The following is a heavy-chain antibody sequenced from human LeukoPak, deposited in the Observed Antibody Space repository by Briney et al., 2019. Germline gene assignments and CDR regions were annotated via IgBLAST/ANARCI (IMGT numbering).Heavy chain of an antibody. D-gene: IGHD6-19*01. CDR2: IYSGGNT. CDR3: ARVAMAYSSGWYIDY. V-gene: IGHV3-53*01. J-gene: IGHJ4*02. CDR1: GFTVSNNY. Sequence: GGSLRLSCAASGFTVSNNYMTWVRQAPGKGLEWVSVIYSGGNTYYADSVKGRFTISRDNSKNTVYLQINSLRADDTAVYYCARVAMAYSSGWYIDYWGQGTLVTVSS.